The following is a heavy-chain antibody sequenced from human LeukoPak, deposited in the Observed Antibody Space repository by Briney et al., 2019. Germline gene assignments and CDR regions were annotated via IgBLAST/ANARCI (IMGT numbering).Heavy chain of an antibody. V-gene: IGHV3-66*01. CDR2: IYTGGST. CDR3: ARVSRILGTSTLDN. CDR1: GFTVSSNY. Sequence: PGGSLRLSCAASGFTVSSNYMSWVCQAPGKGLEWVSVIYTGGSTYYADSVKGRFTISRDYSKNTLYLQMNSLRAEDTAVYYCARVSRILGTSTLDNWGQGTLVTVSS. J-gene: IGHJ4*02. D-gene: IGHD1-26*01.